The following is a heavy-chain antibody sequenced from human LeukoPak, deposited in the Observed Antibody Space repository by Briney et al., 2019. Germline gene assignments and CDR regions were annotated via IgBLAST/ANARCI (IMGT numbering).Heavy chain of an antibody. CDR1: GGSFSGYY. CDR3: AKVAKYYYGSETYYFFAH. D-gene: IGHD3-10*01. CDR2: INQDGTEK. Sequence: PSETLSLTCAVYGGSFSGYYWTWVRQAPGKGLEWVANINQDGTEKYYVDSVKGRFAISRDNAKNSLYLQMNSLRVEDTAIYYCAKVAKYYYGSETYYFFAHWGQGTPVTASS. J-gene: IGHJ1*01. V-gene: IGHV3-7*01.